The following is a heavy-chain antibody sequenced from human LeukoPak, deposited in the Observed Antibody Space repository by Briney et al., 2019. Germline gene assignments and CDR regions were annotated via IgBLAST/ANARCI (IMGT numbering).Heavy chain of an antibody. CDR3: ARDRGRPKLSRDGYNRAPGGAFDI. J-gene: IGHJ3*02. V-gene: IGHV4-39*07. CDR1: GGSISSSSYY. CDR2: IYYSGST. Sequence: PSETLSLSCTVSGGSISSSSYYWGWIRQPPGKGLEWIGSIYYSGSTYYNPSLKSRVTISVDTSKNQFSLKLNSVTAADTAVYYCARDRGRPKLSRDGYNRAPGGAFDIWGQGTMVTVSS. D-gene: IGHD5-24*01.